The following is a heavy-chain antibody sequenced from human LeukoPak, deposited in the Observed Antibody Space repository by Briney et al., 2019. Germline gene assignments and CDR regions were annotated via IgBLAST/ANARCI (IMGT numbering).Heavy chain of an antibody. CDR1: GGSISSYY. V-gene: IGHV4-59*01. CDR2: IYYSGST. CDR3: AREGQWLALDY. Sequence: PSETLSLTCTVSGGSISSYYWSWIRQPPGKGLGWIGYIYYSGSTNYNPSLKSRVTISVDTSKNQFSLKLSSVTAADTAVYYCAREGQWLALDYWGQGTLVTVSS. D-gene: IGHD6-19*01. J-gene: IGHJ4*02.